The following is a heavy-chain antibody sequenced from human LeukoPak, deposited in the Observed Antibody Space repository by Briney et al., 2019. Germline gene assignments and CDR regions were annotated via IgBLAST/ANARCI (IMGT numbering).Heavy chain of an antibody. CDR2: IKSKTDGPTP. V-gene: IGHV3-15*01. D-gene: IGHD4-11*01. Sequence: GGSLTLAWAPSGFTVSNAWMGCVRQAPGKGLELVGRIKSKTDGPTPDYAAPVKVNFTISRYASNNTLYLQMNSLKTEDTALYHWTTPDYLLSGYWGQGTLVTVSS. CDR3: TTPDYLLSGY. CDR1: GFTVSNAW. J-gene: IGHJ4*02.